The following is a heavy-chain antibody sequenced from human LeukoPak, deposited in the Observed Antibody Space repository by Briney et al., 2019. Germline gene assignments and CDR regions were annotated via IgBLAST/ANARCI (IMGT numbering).Heavy chain of an antibody. CDR2: INSDGSST. CDR3: ARVYSSSSPFRY. CDR1: GFTFSSYW. V-gene: IGHV3-74*01. Sequence: GGSLRLSCAASGFTFSSYWMHWVRQAPGKGLVWVSRINSDGSSTSYADSVRGRFTISRDNAKNTLYLQMNSLRAEDTAVYYCARVYSSSSPFRYWGQGTLVTVSS. J-gene: IGHJ4*02. D-gene: IGHD6-13*01.